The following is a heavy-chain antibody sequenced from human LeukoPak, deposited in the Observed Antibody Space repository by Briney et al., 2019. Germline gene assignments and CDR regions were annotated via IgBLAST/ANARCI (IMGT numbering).Heavy chain of an antibody. Sequence: PSETLSLTCAVYGGSFSGYYLSWIRQPPGKGLEWIGEINHSGSTNYNPSLKSRVTISVDTSKNQSSLKLRSVTAADTAVYYCARQGSSWPYYYYYYMDVWGKGTTVTISS. CDR2: INHSGST. CDR1: GGSFSGYY. CDR3: ARQGSSWPYYYYYYMDV. V-gene: IGHV4-34*01. J-gene: IGHJ6*03. D-gene: IGHD6-13*01.